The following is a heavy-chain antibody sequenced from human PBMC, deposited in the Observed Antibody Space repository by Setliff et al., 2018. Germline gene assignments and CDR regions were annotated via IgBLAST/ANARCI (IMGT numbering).Heavy chain of an antibody. CDR2: ISVYNGKT. V-gene: IGHV1-18*01. CDR3: ARDRPRGGYYYYGMDV. J-gene: IGHJ6*02. Sequence: ASVKVSCKASGYTFTSYGFSWVRQAPGQGLEWMGWISVYNGKTKYAQKFQGRVTMTTDTSTRTAYMEVTSLRSDDTAVYYCARDRPRGGYYYYGMDVWGQGTTVTVSS. CDR1: GYTFTSYG. D-gene: IGHD3-10*01.